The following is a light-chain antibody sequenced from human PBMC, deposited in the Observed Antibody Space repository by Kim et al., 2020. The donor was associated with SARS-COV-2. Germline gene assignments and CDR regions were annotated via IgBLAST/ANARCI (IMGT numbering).Light chain of an antibody. Sequence: IQLTQSPSSLSASVGDRVTITCRASQGISSYLAWYQQKPGKAPKLLIYRASTLQSGVPLRFSGSGSGTDFTLTISSLQPEDFASYYCQQLNSNPYTFGQGTKLEI. CDR2: RAS. J-gene: IGKJ2*01. V-gene: IGKV1-9*01. CDR1: QGISSY. CDR3: QQLNSNPYT.